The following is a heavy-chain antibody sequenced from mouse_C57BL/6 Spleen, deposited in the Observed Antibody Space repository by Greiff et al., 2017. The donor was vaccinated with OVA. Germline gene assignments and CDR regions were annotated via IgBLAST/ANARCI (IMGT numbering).Heavy chain of an antibody. Sequence: EVKVVESGPELVKPGASVKISCKASGYSFTGYYMNWVKQSPEKSLEWIGEINPSTGGTTYNQKFKAKATLTVDKSSSTAYMQLKSLTSEDSAVYYCARWGYWGQGTTLTVSS. CDR1: GYSFTGYY. J-gene: IGHJ2*01. CDR2: INPSTGGT. V-gene: IGHV1-42*01. CDR3: ARWGY.